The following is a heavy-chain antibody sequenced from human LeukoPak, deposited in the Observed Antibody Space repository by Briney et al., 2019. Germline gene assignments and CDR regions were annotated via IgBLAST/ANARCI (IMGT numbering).Heavy chain of an antibody. V-gene: IGHV1-58*01. D-gene: IGHD3-9*01. Sequence: TSVKVSCKASGFTFTSSAVQWVRQARGQRLEWIGCIVVGSGNTNYAQKFQERVTITRDMSTSTAYMELSSLRSEDTAVYYCAASGFDWLLGTYYFDYWGQGTLVTVSS. J-gene: IGHJ4*02. CDR3: AASGFDWLLGTYYFDY. CDR1: GFTFTSSA. CDR2: IVVGSGNT.